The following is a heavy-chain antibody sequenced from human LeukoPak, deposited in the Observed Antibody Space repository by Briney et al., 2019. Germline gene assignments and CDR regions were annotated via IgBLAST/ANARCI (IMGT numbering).Heavy chain of an antibody. V-gene: IGHV3-9*03. D-gene: IGHD3-22*01. CDR2: ISWNSGSI. CDR1: GFTFSSYA. J-gene: IGHJ3*02. Sequence: GGSLRLSCAASGFTFSSYAMSWVRQAPGKGLEWVSGISWNSGSIGYADSVKGRFTISRDNAKNSLYLQMNSLRAEHMALYYCATDVHSSGHDCAFDIWGQGTMVTVSS. CDR3: ATDVHSSGHDCAFDI.